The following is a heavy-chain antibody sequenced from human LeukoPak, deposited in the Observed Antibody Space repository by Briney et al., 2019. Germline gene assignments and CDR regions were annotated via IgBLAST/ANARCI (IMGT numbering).Heavy chain of an antibody. J-gene: IGHJ4*02. D-gene: IGHD6-19*01. CDR2: IYYSGST. CDR1: GGSISSYY. Sequence: PSETLSLTCTVSGGSISSYYWSWIRQPAGKGLEWIGYIYYSGSTNYNPSLKSRVTISVDTSKNQFSLKLSSVTAADTAVYYCARGGPWLDLDYWGQGTLVTVSS. CDR3: ARGGPWLDLDY. V-gene: IGHV4-59*01.